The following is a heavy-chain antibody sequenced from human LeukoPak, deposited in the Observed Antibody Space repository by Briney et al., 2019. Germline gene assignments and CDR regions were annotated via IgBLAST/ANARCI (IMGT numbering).Heavy chain of an antibody. CDR3: ASSLWFGESNFDY. J-gene: IGHJ4*02. Sequence: GGSLRLSCAASGFTFSSYAMHWVRQAPGKGLEWVAVISYDGSNKYYADSVKGRFTISRDNSKNTLYLQMNSLRAEDKAVYYCASSLWFGESNFDYWGQGTLVTVSS. V-gene: IGHV3-30*04. CDR2: ISYDGSNK. D-gene: IGHD3-10*01. CDR1: GFTFSSYA.